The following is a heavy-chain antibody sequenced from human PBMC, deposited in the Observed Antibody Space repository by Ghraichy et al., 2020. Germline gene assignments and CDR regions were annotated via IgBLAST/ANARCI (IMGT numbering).Heavy chain of an antibody. CDR1: GFTFSSYA. Sequence: GGSLRLSCAASGFTFSSYAMSWVCQAPGKGLEWVSAISGSGGSTYYADSVKGRFTISRDNSKNTLYLQMNRLRAEDTAVYYCASRGGKQQLVRLDYWGQGTLVTVSS. CDR2: ISGSGGST. CDR3: ASRGGKQQLVRLDY. J-gene: IGHJ4*02. V-gene: IGHV3-23*01. D-gene: IGHD6-13*01.